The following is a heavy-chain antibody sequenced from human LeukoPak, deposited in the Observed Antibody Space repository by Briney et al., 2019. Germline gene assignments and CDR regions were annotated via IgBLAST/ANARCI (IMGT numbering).Heavy chain of an antibody. V-gene: IGHV4-34*01. CDR2: IDHSGST. CDR3: ARGLGYSYGDY. D-gene: IGHD5-18*01. Sequence: PSETLSLTCAVYGGSFSGYYWSWIRQPPGKGLEWIGEIDHSGSTNYNPSLKSRVTTSVDTSKNQFSLKLSSVTAADTAVYYCARGLGYSYGDYWGQGTLVTVSS. CDR1: GGSFSGYY. J-gene: IGHJ4*02.